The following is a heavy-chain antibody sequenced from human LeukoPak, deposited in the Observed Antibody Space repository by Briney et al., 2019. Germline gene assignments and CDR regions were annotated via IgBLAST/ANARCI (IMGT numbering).Heavy chain of an antibody. CDR1: GFSFSTYS. Sequence: GGSLRLSCAASGFSFSTYSMNWVRQAPGKGLEWVSAISGSGGSTYYADSVRGRFTISRDKSKNTLYLQMNSLRAEDTAVYYCARSGLKLWTHDSWGQGTLVTVSS. J-gene: IGHJ5*02. CDR3: ARSGLKLWTHDS. D-gene: IGHD3-16*01. CDR2: ISGSGGST. V-gene: IGHV3-23*01.